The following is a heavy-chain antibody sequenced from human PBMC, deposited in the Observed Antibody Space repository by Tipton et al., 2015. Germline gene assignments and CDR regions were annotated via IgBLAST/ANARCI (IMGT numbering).Heavy chain of an antibody. CDR1: GDSLSGYY. CDR3: ARTYSYDSGTDYEGDWFDP. D-gene: IGHD3-10*01. V-gene: IGHV4-59*08. CDR2: IHYDGST. J-gene: IGHJ5*02. Sequence: TLSLTCTVSGDSLSGYYWSWIRQPPGKGLEWIGYIHYDGSTNYNPSVKSRVTISVDSSKTQLSLKLRSVTAADTAVYYCARTYSYDSGTDYEGDWFDPWGQGTLVTVSS.